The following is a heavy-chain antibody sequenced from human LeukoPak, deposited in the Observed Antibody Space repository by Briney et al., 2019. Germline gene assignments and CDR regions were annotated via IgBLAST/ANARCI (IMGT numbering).Heavy chain of an antibody. V-gene: IGHV4-59*08. CDR3: ARHFTYYYDSSGYPRDAFDI. J-gene: IGHJ3*02. Sequence: SETLSLTCTVSGGSISGYYWSWIRQSPGKGLVWIGYIYYSGSTNYNTSLQSRVTISIDMSRNQFSLKLSSVTAADTALYYCARHFTYYYDSSGYPRDAFDIWGQGTTVTVSS. CDR1: GGSISGYY. D-gene: IGHD3-22*01. CDR2: IYYSGST.